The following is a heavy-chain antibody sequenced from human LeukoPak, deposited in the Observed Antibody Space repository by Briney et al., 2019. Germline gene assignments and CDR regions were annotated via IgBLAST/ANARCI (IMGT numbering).Heavy chain of an antibody. Sequence: GGSLRLSCAASGFTFSSYAMTWVRQAPGKGLEWVSAISGSGLSTFYADSVKGRFTISRDNSKNTLYLQMNSLRAEYTAVDYCAKVRSAGSYYFDYWGQGTLVTVSS. V-gene: IGHV3-23*01. CDR1: GFTFSSYA. J-gene: IGHJ4*02. CDR2: ISGSGLST. D-gene: IGHD3-10*01. CDR3: AKVRSAGSYYFDY.